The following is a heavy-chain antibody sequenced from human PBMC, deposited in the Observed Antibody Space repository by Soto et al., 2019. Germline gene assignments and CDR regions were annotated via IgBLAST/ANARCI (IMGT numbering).Heavy chain of an antibody. D-gene: IGHD3-10*01. CDR2: IYWDGDK. CDR1: GFSLSTSGVG. J-gene: IGHJ5*02. Sequence: QITLKESGPTLVKPTETLTLTCTFSGFSLSTSGVGVGWIRQPPGKALECLALIYWDGDKRYSPSLQTRLSITKDTSKNEVVLTMTNMDPVDTATYYCAHIPSYYQYDWCDPWGQGTLVTVSS. V-gene: IGHV2-5*02. CDR3: AHIPSYYQYDWCDP.